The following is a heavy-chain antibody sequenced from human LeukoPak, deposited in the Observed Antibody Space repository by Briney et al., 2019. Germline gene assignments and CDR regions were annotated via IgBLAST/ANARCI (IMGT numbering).Heavy chain of an antibody. CDR1: GFTFSSYA. CDR2: IGSGGST. CDR3: AKDSGSEKARVCQQPFDY. V-gene: IGHV3-23*01. Sequence: GSLRLSCAASGFTFSSYAMSWVRQAPGKGLEWVSGIGSGGSTYSADSVKGRFTISRDDSKYTLFLQMNSLRAEDTAVYYCAKDSGSEKARVCQQPFDYWGQGTLVTVSS. J-gene: IGHJ4*02. D-gene: IGHD3-10*01.